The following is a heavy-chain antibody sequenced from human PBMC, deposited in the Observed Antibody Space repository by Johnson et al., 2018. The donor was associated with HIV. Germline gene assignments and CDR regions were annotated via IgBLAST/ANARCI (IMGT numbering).Heavy chain of an antibody. CDR1: GFIFSNYW. V-gene: IGHV3-7*01. CDR3: ARDGRKLTYYYDSSGDDDAFDI. J-gene: IGHJ3*02. Sequence: EVQLVESGGGLVQPGGSLRLSCAASGFIFSNYWMSWVRQAPGRGLEWLANIKEDGSEDYYVDSLKGRFTISRDNARNSLYLQMDSLRAEDTAVYYCARDGRKLTYYYDSSGDDDAFDIWCQGTMVTVSS. CDR2: IKEDGSED. D-gene: IGHD3-22*01.